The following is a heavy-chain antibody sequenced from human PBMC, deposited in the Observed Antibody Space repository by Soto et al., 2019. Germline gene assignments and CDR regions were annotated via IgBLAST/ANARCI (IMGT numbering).Heavy chain of an antibody. CDR3: ARDPGISRYYGNDAFDI. Sequence: QVQLVESGGGVVQPGRSLRLSCAASGFTFSSYAMHWVRQAPGKGLEWVAVISYDGSNKYYADSVKGRFTISRDNSKNTLYLQMNSLRAEDTAVYYCARDPGISRYYGNDAFDIWGQGTMVTVSS. CDR1: GFTFSSYA. D-gene: IGHD4-17*01. J-gene: IGHJ3*02. V-gene: IGHV3-30-3*01. CDR2: ISYDGSNK.